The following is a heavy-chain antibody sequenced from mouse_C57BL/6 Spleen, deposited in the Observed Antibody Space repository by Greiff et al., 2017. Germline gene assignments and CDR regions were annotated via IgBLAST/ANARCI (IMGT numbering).Heavy chain of an antibody. CDR1: GFNIKDYY. D-gene: IGHD1-1*01. Sequence: VHVKQSGAELVRPGASVKLSCTASGFNIKDYYMHWVKQRPEQGLEWIGRIDPEDGDTEYAPKFQGKATMTADTSSNTAYLQLSSLTSEDTAVYYCTTMTTVFFDYWGQGTTLTVSS. J-gene: IGHJ2*01. CDR2: IDPEDGDT. V-gene: IGHV14-1*01. CDR3: TTMTTVFFDY.